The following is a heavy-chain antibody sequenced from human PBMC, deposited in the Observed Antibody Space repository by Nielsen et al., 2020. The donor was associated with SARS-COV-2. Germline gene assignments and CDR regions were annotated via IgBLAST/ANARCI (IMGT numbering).Heavy chain of an antibody. D-gene: IGHD6-13*01. V-gene: IGHV3-43*01. CDR3: AKVPELHSSSDY. CDR2: ISWDGGST. J-gene: IGHJ4*02. Sequence: GGSLRLSCAASGFTFDDYTMHWVRQAPGKGLEWVSLISWDGGSTYYADSVKGRFTISRDNSKNSLYLQMNSLRAEDTALYYCAKVPELHSSSDYWGQGTLVTVSS. CDR1: GFTFDDYT.